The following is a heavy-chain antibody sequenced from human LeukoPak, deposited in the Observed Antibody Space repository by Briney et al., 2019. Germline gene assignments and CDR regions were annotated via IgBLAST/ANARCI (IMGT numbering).Heavy chain of an antibody. V-gene: IGHV4-59*01. CDR2: IYYSGST. J-gene: IGHJ4*02. CDR3: ARASCYYDSSGYPIYYFDY. CDR1: GGSISSYY. Sequence: SETLSLTCTVSGGSISSYYWSWIRQPPGKGLEWIGYIYYSGSTNYNPSLKSRVTISVDTSKNQFSLKLSSVTAADTAVYYCARASCYYDSSGYPIYYFDYWGQGTLVTVSS. D-gene: IGHD3-22*01.